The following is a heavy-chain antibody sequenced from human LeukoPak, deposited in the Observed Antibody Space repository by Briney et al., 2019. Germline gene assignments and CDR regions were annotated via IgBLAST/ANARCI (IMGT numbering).Heavy chain of an antibody. CDR1: GFNFRNYA. CDR2: ISGYSSTI. D-gene: IGHD1-26*01. Sequence: GGSLRLSCGASGFNFRNYAMIWVRQAPGKGLEWISFISGYSSTIFLAASVKGRFTTSRDNAQNSLYLQMNSLRAEDTAIYYCARDRPVAGAIDFWGQGTLVTVSS. J-gene: IGHJ4*02. CDR3: ARDRPVAGAIDF. V-gene: IGHV3-48*04.